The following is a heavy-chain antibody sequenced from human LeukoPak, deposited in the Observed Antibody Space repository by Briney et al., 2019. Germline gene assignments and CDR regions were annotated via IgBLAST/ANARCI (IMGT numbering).Heavy chain of an antibody. CDR3: ARDSSVPAAMYTYYYYYGMDV. CDR1: GGSISSYY. CDR2: IYYSGST. J-gene: IGHJ6*02. Sequence: SETLSLTCTVSGGSISSYYWSWIRQPPGKGLEWMGNIYYSGSTNYNPSLNSRATTSVATSKNQFSMKLSSVTAADTAVYYCARDSSVPAAMYTYYYYYGMDVWGQGTTVTVSS. V-gene: IGHV4-59*01. D-gene: IGHD2-2*01.